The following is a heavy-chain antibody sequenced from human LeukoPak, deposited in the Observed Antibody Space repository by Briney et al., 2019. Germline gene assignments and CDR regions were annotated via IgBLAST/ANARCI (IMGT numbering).Heavy chain of an antibody. D-gene: IGHD1-26*01. CDR2: IYYSGST. J-gene: IGHJ4*02. CDR1: GGSISSYY. V-gene: IGHV4-39*07. CDR3: ARGIERTLFDY. Sequence: SETLSLTCTVSGGSISSYYWGWIRQPPGKGLEWIGSIYYSGSTYYNPSLKSRVTISVDTSKNQFSLKLSSVTAADTAVYYCARGIERTLFDYWGQGTLVTVSS.